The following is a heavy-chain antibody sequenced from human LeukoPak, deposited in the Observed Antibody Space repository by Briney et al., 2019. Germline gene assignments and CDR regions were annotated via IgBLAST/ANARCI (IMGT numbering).Heavy chain of an antibody. D-gene: IGHD3-22*01. J-gene: IGHJ4*02. CDR3: ARLLYYYDSSGSRSYYFDY. CDR2: IDPSDSDT. CDR1: GYSFTSYW. Sequence: GESLKISCKGSGYSFTSYWIGWVRQMPGKGLEWMGNIDPSDSDTRYSPSFEGQVTISADKSISTAYLQWSSLKASDTAMYYCARLLYYYDSSGSRSYYFDYWGQGTLVTVSS. V-gene: IGHV5-51*01.